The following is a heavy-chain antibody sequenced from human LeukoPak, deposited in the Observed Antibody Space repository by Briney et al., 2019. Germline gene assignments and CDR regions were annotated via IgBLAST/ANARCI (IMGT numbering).Heavy chain of an antibody. J-gene: IGHJ6*02. V-gene: IGHV3-7*01. Sequence: PGGSLRLSCVGSGFTFSDYWMTWVRQAPGKGLECVANIRYDGNEKYYVDSLKGRFTISRDNAENSLYLHIDSLRTDDTALYYCARDRRRGVAGNGLDVWGQGTTVTVSS. CDR2: IRYDGNEK. CDR1: GFTFSDYW. CDR3: ARDRRRGVAGNGLDV. D-gene: IGHD2-15*01.